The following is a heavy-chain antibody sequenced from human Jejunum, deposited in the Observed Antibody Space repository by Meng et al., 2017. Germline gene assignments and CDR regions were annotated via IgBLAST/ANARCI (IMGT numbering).Heavy chain of an antibody. J-gene: IGHJ6*02. CDR2: IKEDGGQK. CDR1: GFTFTLYW. CDR3: ARASAPPQQPISHGMDV. D-gene: IGHD1/OR15-1a*01. V-gene: IGHV3-7*01. Sequence: GESLKISCAASGFTFTLYWMSWVRQAPGSGLQWVAHIKEDGGQKYYVDSVKGRFTISRDNAENSLYLQMNSLRVEDTAVYFCARASAPPQQPISHGMDVWGQGTTVTVSS.